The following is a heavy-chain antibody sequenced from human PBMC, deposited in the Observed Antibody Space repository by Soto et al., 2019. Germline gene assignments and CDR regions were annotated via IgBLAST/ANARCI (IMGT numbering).Heavy chain of an antibody. V-gene: IGHV3-11*06. CDR2: SSSSSSYT. J-gene: IGHJ4*02. CDR3: ARDASLDCSSTSCYFDY. Sequence: GGSLRLSCAASGFTFSDYYMSWIRQAPGKGLEWVSYSSSSSSYTNYADSVKGRFTISRDNAKNSLYLQMNSLRAEDTAVYYCARDASLDCSSTSCYFDYWGQGTLVTVSS. D-gene: IGHD2-2*01. CDR1: GFTFSDYY.